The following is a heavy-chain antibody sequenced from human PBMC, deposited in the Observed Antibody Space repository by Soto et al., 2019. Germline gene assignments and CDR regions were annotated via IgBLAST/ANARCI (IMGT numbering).Heavy chain of an antibody. D-gene: IGHD2-15*01. J-gene: IGHJ5*02. CDR2: IYYSGST. CDR1: GGSISSYY. Sequence: QVRLQESGPGLVKPSETLSLTCTVSGGSISSYYWSWIRQPPGKGLEWIGHIYYSGSTSYNSSLQSRLTISGDTPKSQLSLKLSSVTPADTAVYYCARARDCSGGTCYSWWFDPWGQGTLVTVSS. CDR3: ARARDCSGGTCYSWWFDP. V-gene: IGHV4-59*01.